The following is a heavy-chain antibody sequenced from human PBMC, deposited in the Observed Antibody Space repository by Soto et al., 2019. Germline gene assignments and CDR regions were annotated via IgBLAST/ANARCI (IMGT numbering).Heavy chain of an antibody. CDR2: IKQDGSEK. CDR3: AREHEGSPILTWGHNDAFDI. CDR1: GFTFSSYW. V-gene: IGHV3-7*01. Sequence: GGSLRLSCAASGFTFSSYWMSWVRQAPGKGLEWVANIKQDGSEKYYVDSVKGRFTISRDNTKNSLYLQMNSLRAEDTAVYYCAREHEGSPILTWGHNDAFDIWGQGTMVTVSS. D-gene: IGHD7-27*01. J-gene: IGHJ3*02.